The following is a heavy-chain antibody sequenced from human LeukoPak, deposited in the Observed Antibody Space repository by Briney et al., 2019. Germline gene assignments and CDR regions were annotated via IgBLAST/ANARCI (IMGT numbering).Heavy chain of an antibody. CDR1: GGSVSSGSYY. Sequence: PSETLSLTCTVSGGSVSSGSYYWSWIRQPPGKGLEWIGYIYYSGSTNYNPSLKSRVTISVDTSKNQFSLKLSSVTAADTAVYYCARVALYDYVWGSLDEQDYWGQGTLVTVSS. J-gene: IGHJ4*02. CDR2: IYYSGST. CDR3: ARVALYDYVWGSLDEQDY. D-gene: IGHD3-16*01. V-gene: IGHV4-61*01.